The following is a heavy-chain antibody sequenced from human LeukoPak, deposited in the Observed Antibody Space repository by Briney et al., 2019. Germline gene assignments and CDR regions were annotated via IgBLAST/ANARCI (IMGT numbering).Heavy chain of an antibody. V-gene: IGHV3-23*01. CDR3: ALDPGRLAPARWFDP. CDR1: GFTFSNSA. CDR2: ITGDGDRT. J-gene: IGHJ5*02. D-gene: IGHD1-26*01. Sequence: QSGGSLRLSCAASGFTFSNSAVSWVRQAPGKGLEWVSGITGDGDRTYYADSVKGRFTISRDNSKNTVYLQMNSLRAEDTAVYYCALDPGRLAPARWFDPWGQGTLVTVSS.